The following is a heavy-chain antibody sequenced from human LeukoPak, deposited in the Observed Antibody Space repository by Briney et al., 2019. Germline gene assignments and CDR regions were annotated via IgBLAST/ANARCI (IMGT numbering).Heavy chain of an antibody. D-gene: IGHD3-10*01. CDR3: AKESYGSGSYRN. CDR2: ISGSGGST. J-gene: IGHJ4*02. V-gene: IGHV3-23*01. Sequence: AGGSLRLSCAASGYTFSSYAMSWVRQAPGKGLEWVSAISGSGGSTYYADSVKGRFTISRDNSKNTLYLQMNSLRAEDTAVYYCAKESYGSGSYRNWGQGTLVTVSS. CDR1: GYTFSSYA.